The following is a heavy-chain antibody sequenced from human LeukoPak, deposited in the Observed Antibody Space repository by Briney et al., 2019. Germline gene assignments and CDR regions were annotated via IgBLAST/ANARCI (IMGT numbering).Heavy chain of an antibody. J-gene: IGHJ4*02. D-gene: IGHD5-12*01. V-gene: IGHV3-23*01. CDR2: ISGSGGST. CDR1: GFTFSSYA. CDR3: AKLSYYSGYVY. Sequence: GGSLRLSCAASGFTFSSYAMSWVRQAPGKGLEWVSAISGSGGSTYYADSVKGRFTISRDNAKNSLYLQMNSLRAEDTALYYCAKLSYYSGYVYWGQGTLVTVSS.